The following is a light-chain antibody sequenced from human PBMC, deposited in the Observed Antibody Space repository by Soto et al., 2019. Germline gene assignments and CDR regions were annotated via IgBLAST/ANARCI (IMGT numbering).Light chain of an antibody. J-gene: IGLJ3*02. CDR3: CSYAGSNTWV. CDR2: DVT. CDR1: SSGSIASNY. Sequence: LTQPHSVSESPGKTVTISCTRSSGSIASNYVSWYQQHPGKAPKLMIYDVTKRPSGVPDRFSGSKSGNTASLTISGLQAEDEADYYCCSYAGSNTWVFGGGTKLTVL. V-gene: IGLV2-11*01.